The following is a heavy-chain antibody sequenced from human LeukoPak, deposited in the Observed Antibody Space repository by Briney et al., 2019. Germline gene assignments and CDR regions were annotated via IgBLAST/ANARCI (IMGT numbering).Heavy chain of an antibody. Sequence: SQTLSLTCGVSGASISSGGYSWSWIRQPPGKGLECIGFIYHTGSAYYNPSLKSRVTISVDTSKNQFSLKLSSVTAADTAVYYCARHYGAKGLDYWGQGTLVTVSS. CDR3: ARHYGAKGLDY. CDR2: IYHTGSA. CDR1: GASISSGGYS. J-gene: IGHJ4*02. D-gene: IGHD4-23*01. V-gene: IGHV4-30-2*01.